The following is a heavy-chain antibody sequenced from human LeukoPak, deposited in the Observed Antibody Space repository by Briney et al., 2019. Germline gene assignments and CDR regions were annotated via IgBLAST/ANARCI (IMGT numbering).Heavy chain of an antibody. CDR2: IRYDGSNK. CDR1: GFTFSSYG. V-gene: IGHV3-30*02. Sequence: GGSLRLSCAASGFTFSSYGMHWVRQAPGTGLEWVAFIRYDGSNKYYADSMKGRFTISRDNSKNTLYLQMNSLRAEDTAVSYCAKDRGYSSGWYAGGVDYWGQGTLVTVSS. J-gene: IGHJ4*02. CDR3: AKDRGYSSGWYAGGVDY. D-gene: IGHD6-19*01.